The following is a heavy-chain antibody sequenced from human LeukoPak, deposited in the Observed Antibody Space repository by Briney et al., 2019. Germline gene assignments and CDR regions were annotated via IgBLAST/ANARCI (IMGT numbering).Heavy chain of an antibody. CDR1: GFTFSSYA. D-gene: IGHD3-22*01. CDR2: ISGSGGST. V-gene: IGHV3-23*01. CDR3: AKDLSYDSSGYYAY. J-gene: IGHJ4*02. Sequence: GGSLRLSCAASGFTFSSYAMGWIRQAPGKGLEWVSAISGSGGSTYYADSVKGRFTISRDNSKNTLYLQMNSLRAEDTAVYYCAKDLSYDSSGYYAYWGQGTLVTVSS.